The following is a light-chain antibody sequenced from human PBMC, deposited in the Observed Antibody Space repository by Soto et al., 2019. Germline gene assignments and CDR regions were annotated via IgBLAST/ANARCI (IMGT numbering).Light chain of an antibody. CDR2: GNS. CDR3: QSYDSSLTAYV. J-gene: IGLJ1*01. Sequence: QSVLMQPPSVFGAPGQKVTISYTGSSSNIGAGYDVHWYQQLPGTAPKLLLYGNSNRPSGVPDRFSASKSDTSASLAISGLQAEDEADFYCQSYDSSLTAYVFGTGTKLTVL. CDR1: SSNIGAGYD. V-gene: IGLV1-40*01.